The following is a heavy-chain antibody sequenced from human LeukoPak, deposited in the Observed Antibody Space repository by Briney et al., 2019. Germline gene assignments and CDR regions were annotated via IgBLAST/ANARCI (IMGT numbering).Heavy chain of an antibody. D-gene: IGHD1-26*01. Sequence: SETLSLTCAVYGGSFSGYYWSWIRQPAGKGLEWIGRIYTSGSTNYNPSLKSRVTMSVDTSKNQFSLKLSSVTAADTAVYYCAREIGGSYYKLDYWGQGTLVTVSS. V-gene: IGHV4-4*07. CDR2: IYTSGST. CDR1: GGSFSGYY. CDR3: AREIGGSYYKLDY. J-gene: IGHJ4*02.